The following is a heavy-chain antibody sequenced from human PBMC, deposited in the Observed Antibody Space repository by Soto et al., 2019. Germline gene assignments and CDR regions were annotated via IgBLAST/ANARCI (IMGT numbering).Heavy chain of an antibody. CDR1: GGSISSGGYS. D-gene: IGHD6-13*01. Sequence: QLQLQESGSGLVKPSQTLSLTCAVSGGSISSGGYSWSWIRQPPGKGLEWIGYIYHSGSTYYNPSLKSRVTISVDRSKNQCSLKLSSVTAADTAVYYCARQAAADNPCFDYWGQGTLVTVSS. V-gene: IGHV4-30-2*01. CDR3: ARQAAADNPCFDY. J-gene: IGHJ4*02. CDR2: IYHSGST.